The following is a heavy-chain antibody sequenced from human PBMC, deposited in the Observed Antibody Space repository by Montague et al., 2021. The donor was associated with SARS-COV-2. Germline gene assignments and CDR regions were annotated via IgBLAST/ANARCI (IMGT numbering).Heavy chain of an antibody. V-gene: IGHV4-59*13. CDR2: IYYSGST. J-gene: IGHJ4*02. CDR3: ARDSHYYDSSGHFDY. D-gene: IGHD3-22*01. Sequence: SETLSLTCTVSGGSISSYYWGWIRQHPGKGLEWIGYIYYSGSTNYNPSLKSRVTISVDTSKNQFSLKLSSVTAADTAVYYCARDSHYYDSSGHFDYWGQGTLVTVSS. CDR1: GGSISSYY.